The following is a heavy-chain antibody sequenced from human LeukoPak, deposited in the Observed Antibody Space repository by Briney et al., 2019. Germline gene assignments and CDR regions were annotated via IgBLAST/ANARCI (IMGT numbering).Heavy chain of an antibody. Sequence: GGSLRLSCAASGFTFSSHWMHWVRHLPGKGLVWVSRIHRDGSSTNYADSVKGRFTISRDNAKNTLYLQVNSLRAEDTAIYYCARARPDGASYFDYWGQGILVTVSS. CDR3: ARARPDGASYFDY. D-gene: IGHD3-10*01. V-gene: IGHV3-74*01. CDR2: IHRDGSST. J-gene: IGHJ4*02. CDR1: GFTFSSHW.